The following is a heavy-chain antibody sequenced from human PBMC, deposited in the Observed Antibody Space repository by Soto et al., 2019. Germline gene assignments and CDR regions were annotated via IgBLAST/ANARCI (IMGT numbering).Heavy chain of an antibody. CDR1: GYTFTGYY. D-gene: IGHD3-16*01. CDR2: INPNSGGT. V-gene: IGHV1-2*02. J-gene: IGHJ4*02. Sequence: ASVKVSCRASGYTFTGYYMHWVRQAPGQGLEWMGWINPNSGGTNYAQKFQGRVNMTRDTYISTAYMELSRLRSDDAAVSYCARGPSAYDYVWGSYWVYWGKGTLVAVSS. CDR3: ARGPSAYDYVWGSYWVY.